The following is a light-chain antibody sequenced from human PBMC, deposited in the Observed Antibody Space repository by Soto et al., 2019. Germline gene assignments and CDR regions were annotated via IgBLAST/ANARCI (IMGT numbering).Light chain of an antibody. V-gene: IGKV1D-12*01. CDR3: QQATSFPIT. Sequence: DLQLTQSPSSVAASVGDRVTITCRASQGISSWLAWYQQKPGKAPQLLIYAASNLQSGVPSRFSGSGSGTYFTLTINSLQPEDSATYYCQQATSFPITFGQGTRLEIK. CDR2: AAS. J-gene: IGKJ5*01. CDR1: QGISSW.